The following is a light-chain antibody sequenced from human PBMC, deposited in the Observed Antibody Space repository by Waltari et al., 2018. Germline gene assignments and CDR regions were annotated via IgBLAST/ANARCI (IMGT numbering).Light chain of an antibody. CDR2: GDN. CDR1: LSNIESNT. J-gene: IGLJ3*02. CDR3: AGWDDSLNGPV. V-gene: IGLV1-44*01. Sequence: QSVLTQPPSASGTPGQRVTISCSGSLSNIESNTVKWYRQLPGTAPKLPNDGDNQRPSGVPDPFSGAQSGTSASLAISGLQSADEADYYCAGWDDSLNGPVFGGGTKLTVL.